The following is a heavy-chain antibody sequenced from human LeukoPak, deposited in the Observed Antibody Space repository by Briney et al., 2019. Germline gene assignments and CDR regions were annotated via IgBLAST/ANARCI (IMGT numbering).Heavy chain of an antibody. CDR3: ATLQRDWPVDY. Sequence: SETLSLTCAVYGGSFSGYYWSWIRQPPGKGLEWIGEINHSGSTNYNPSLKSRATISVDTSKNTFSMKLSSVPAADTAFYYCATLQRDWPVDYWGHGTLVTVSS. J-gene: IGHJ4*01. CDR2: INHSGST. D-gene: IGHD1-1*01. V-gene: IGHV4-34*01. CDR1: GGSFSGYY.